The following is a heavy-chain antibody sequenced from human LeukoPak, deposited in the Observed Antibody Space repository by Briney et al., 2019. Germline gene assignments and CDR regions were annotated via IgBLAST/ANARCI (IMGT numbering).Heavy chain of an antibody. J-gene: IGHJ2*01. V-gene: IGHV3-30*18. CDR1: GFTFGSYG. D-gene: IGHD3-10*01. CDR2: ISYDGSNK. CDR3: AKDRGTVVRGVIIKAGYFDL. Sequence: GGSLRLSCAASGFTFGSYGMFWVRQAPGTGLEWVALISYDGSNKYYADSVKGRFTLSRDNSKNTLYLEMNSLRAEDTAVYYCAKDRGTVVRGVIIKAGYFDLWGRGTLVTVSS.